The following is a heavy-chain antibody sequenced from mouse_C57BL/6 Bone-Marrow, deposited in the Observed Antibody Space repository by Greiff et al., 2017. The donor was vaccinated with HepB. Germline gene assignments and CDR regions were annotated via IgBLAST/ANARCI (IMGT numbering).Heavy chain of an antibody. CDR2: IDPENGDT. J-gene: IGHJ2*01. V-gene: IGHV14-4*01. CDR1: GFNIKDDY. D-gene: IGHD2-4*01. CDR3: TTSAYDYVDY. Sequence: VQLKESGAELVRPGASVKLSCTASGFNIKDDYMHWVKQRPEQGLEWIGWIDPENGDTEYASKFQGKATITADTSSNTAYLQLSSLTSEDTAVYYCTTSAYDYVDYWGQGTTLTVSS.